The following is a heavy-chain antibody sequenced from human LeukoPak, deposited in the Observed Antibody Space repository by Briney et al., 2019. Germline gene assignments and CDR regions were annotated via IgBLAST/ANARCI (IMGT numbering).Heavy chain of an antibody. J-gene: IGHJ4*02. V-gene: IGHV4-34*01. CDR1: GGSFNNYY. Sequence: SETLSLTCAVYGGSFNNYYWNWIRQPPGKGLEWIGEINPRGSTNYNPSLKSRVTMSIDTSRNQFSLRLSSVTAADTAVYYCARNSHYYDSSGFNYWGQGTLVTVSS. CDR3: ARNSHYYDSSGFNY. D-gene: IGHD3-22*01. CDR2: INPRGST.